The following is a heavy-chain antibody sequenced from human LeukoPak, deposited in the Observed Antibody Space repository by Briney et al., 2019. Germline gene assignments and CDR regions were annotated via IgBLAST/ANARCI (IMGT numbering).Heavy chain of an antibody. V-gene: IGHV4-39*07. D-gene: IGHD5-24*01. CDR3: ARIVRSQEMATIKSNYFDY. Sequence: PSETLSLTCTVSGGSISSSSYYWGWIRQPPGKGLEWIGSIYYSGSTYYNPSLKSRVTISVDTSKNQFSLKLSSVTAADTAVYYCARIVRSQEMATIKSNYFDYWGQGTLVTVSS. J-gene: IGHJ4*02. CDR1: GGSISSSSYY. CDR2: IYYSGST.